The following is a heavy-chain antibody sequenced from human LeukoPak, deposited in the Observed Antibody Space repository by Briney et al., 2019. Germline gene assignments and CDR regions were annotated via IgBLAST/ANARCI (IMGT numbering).Heavy chain of an antibody. V-gene: IGHV4-4*02. J-gene: IGHJ3*02. CDR1: GGSISSSNW. Sequence: SGTLSLTCAVSGGSISSSNWWSWVRQPPGKGLEWIGEIYHSGSTNYNPSLKSRVTISVDKSKNQFSLKLSSVTAADTAVYYCARSHCSGGSCYVDAFDIWGQGTMVTVSS. CDR3: ARSHCSGGSCYVDAFDI. D-gene: IGHD2-15*01. CDR2: IYHSGST.